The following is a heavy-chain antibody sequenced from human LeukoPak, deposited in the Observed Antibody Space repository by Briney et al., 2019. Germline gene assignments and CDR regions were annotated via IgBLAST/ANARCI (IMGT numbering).Heavy chain of an antibody. Sequence: SQTLSLTCAISGDSVSSNSAAWNWIRQSPSRGLEWLGRTYYRSKWYNDYAVSVKSRITISPDTSKNQFSLQLDSVTPEDTAVYYCAREQLELLVHYMDVWGKGTTVTVSS. D-gene: IGHD1-7*01. CDR3: AREQLELLVHYMDV. J-gene: IGHJ6*03. V-gene: IGHV6-1*01. CDR1: GDSVSSNSAA. CDR2: TYYRSKWYN.